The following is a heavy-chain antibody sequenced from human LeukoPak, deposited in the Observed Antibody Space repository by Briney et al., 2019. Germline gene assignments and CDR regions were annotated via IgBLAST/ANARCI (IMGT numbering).Heavy chain of an antibody. D-gene: IGHD4-17*01. V-gene: IGHV4-4*02. CDR3: ASYEVTTFGYYYGMDV. CDR2: IYYSGST. Sequence: PSGTLSLTCAVSGGSISSSNWWSWVRQPPGKGLEWIGSIYYSGSTYYNPSLKSRVTISVDTSKNQFSLKLSSVTAADTAVYYCASYEVTTFGYYYGMDVWGQGTTVTVSS. J-gene: IGHJ6*02. CDR1: GGSISSSNW.